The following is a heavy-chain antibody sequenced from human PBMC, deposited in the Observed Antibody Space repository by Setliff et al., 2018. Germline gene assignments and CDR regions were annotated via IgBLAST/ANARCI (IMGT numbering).Heavy chain of an antibody. J-gene: IGHJ4*02. CDR3: SRDLQGSGDYVVDY. CDR2: IKKDGSIK. V-gene: IGHV3-7*01. D-gene: IGHD4-17*01. CDR1: GFTFRSYW. Sequence: LRLSCAASGFTFRSYWMSWVRQAPGKGLEWVANIKKDGSIKYYLDSVRGRFTISRDNAENSLTLQMNSLRVEDTAVYYCSRDLQGSGDYVVDYWGQGTLVTISS.